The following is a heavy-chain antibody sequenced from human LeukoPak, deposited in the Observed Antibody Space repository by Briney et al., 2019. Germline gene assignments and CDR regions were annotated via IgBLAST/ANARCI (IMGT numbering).Heavy chain of an antibody. CDR3: ARGQAAWYSWFDP. J-gene: IGHJ5*02. V-gene: IGHV5-51*01. D-gene: IGHD2-15*01. Sequence: GESLKISCKGSGYSFTSYWISWVRQMPGKGLEWMGIIYPGDSDTRYSPSFQGQVTISADKSISTAYLQWSSLKASDTAMYYCARGQAAWYSWFDPWGQGTLVTVSS. CDR2: IYPGDSDT. CDR1: GYSFTSYW.